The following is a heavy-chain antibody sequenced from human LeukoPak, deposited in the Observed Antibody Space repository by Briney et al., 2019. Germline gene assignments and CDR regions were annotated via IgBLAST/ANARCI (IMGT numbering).Heavy chain of an antibody. Sequence: GGSLRLSCAASGLTGSHNYVSWVRQAPGKGLEWVSAIHTSGDTCYADSVKGRFTISRDTSKNTLYLQMNSLRAEDTAVYYCASTTPDSSGYYYSGYWGQGTLVTVSS. CDR1: GLTGSHNY. V-gene: IGHV3-53*01. CDR2: IHTSGDT. D-gene: IGHD3-22*01. CDR3: ASTTPDSSGYYYSGY. J-gene: IGHJ4*02.